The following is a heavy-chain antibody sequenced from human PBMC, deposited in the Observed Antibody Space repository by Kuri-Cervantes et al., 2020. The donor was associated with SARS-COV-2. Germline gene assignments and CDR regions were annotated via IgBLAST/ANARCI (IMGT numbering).Heavy chain of an antibody. CDR3: AIAAAEFFDY. Sequence: GGSLRLSCEASGFMISSYWMHWVRQVPEKGQVWVSRIHSSGSSTGYADSVKGRFTISRDNAKNTLYLQMNSLRVEDTAVYYCAIAAAEFFDYWGQGTLVTVSS. CDR2: IHSSGSST. CDR1: GFMISSYW. V-gene: IGHV3-74*01. J-gene: IGHJ4*02. D-gene: IGHD6-13*01.